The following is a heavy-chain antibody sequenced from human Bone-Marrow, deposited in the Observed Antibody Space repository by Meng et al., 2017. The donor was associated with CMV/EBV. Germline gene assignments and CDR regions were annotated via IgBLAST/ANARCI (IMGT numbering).Heavy chain of an antibody. CDR2: ISAYNGNT. D-gene: IGHD5-12*01. CDR1: GYTFTSYG. V-gene: IGHV1-18*01. Sequence: ASVKVSCKASGYTFTSYGIRWVRQAPGQGLEWMGWISAYNGNTNYAQKLQGRVTLTTDTSTSTAYMELRSLRSDDTAVYDCATPLRGYSGYDYWGQGTLVTVSS. CDR3: ATPLRGYSGYDY. J-gene: IGHJ4*02.